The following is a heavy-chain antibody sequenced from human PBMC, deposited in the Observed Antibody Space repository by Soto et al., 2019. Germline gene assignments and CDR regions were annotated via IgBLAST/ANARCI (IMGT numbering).Heavy chain of an antibody. J-gene: IGHJ6*02. CDR2: INPHSGDT. CDR1: GYTFTDHY. V-gene: IGHV1-2*02. Sequence: QVQLVQSGAEVKKPGASVKVSYVASGYTFTDHYIHWVRQAPGQGLEWMGWINPHSGDTIYAQKFQGRVTLTRDTSISTAYMELSRLRSEDTAVYYCARGRTVNFYGMDVWGQWTTVTVSS. CDR3: ARGRTVNFYGMDV. D-gene: IGHD4-17*01.